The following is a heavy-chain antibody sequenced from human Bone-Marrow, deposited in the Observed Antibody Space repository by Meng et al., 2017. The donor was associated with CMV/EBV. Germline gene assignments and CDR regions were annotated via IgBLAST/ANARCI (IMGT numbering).Heavy chain of an antibody. J-gene: IGHJ4*02. CDR1: GFTVSSDY. CDR2: ISYDGNEK. V-gene: IGHV3-30*03. CDR3: TRRGGGISFDH. D-gene: IGHD4-23*01. Sequence: LSCAASGFTVSSDYMGWVRQAPGKGPEWVEVISYDGNEKYYSDSVKGRFTISRDNSENTLYLQMNSLRVEDTAVYYCTRRGGGISFDHWGQGTLVTVSS.